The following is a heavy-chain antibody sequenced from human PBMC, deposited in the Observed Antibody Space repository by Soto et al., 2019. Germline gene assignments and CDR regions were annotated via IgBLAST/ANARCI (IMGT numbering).Heavy chain of an antibody. CDR1: GFTFSTYA. CDR3: ATHRGLDWRYYFDF. CDR2: VGGSGEYT. J-gene: IGHJ4*02. V-gene: IGHV3-23*01. Sequence: EVQLLESGGGLVKPGGSLRLSCAASGFTFSTYAMSWVRQAPGKGLEWVSGVGGSGEYTYYADSVKGRFTISRDKSNNTLFLQMTYVRAEDTAVYYCATHRGLDWRYYFDFWGQGTLVTVSS. D-gene: IGHD2-8*02.